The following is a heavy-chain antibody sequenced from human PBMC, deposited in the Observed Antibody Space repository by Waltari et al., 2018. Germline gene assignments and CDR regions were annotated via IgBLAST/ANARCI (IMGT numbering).Heavy chain of an antibody. CDR1: GFTVSSNY. D-gene: IGHD2-2*01. J-gene: IGHJ4*02. CDR3: ARDSPMGCSSTSCHS. V-gene: IGHV3-53*02. Sequence: EVQLVETGGGLIQPGGSLRLSCAASGFTVSSNYMSWVRPAPGKGLEWVSVIYSGGSTYYADSVKGRFTISRDNSKNTLYLQMNSLRAEDTAVYYCARDSPMGCSSTSCHSWGQGTLVTVSS. CDR2: IYSGGST.